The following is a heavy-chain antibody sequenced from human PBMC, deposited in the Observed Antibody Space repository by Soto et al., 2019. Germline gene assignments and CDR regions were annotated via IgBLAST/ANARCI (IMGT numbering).Heavy chain of an antibody. Sequence: QVQLVESGGGVVQPGRSLRLSCAASGFNFSSYAMHWVRQAPGKGLEWGAVISSDGSNKYYADSVKGRFTISRDNSKNTLYLQMNSLRAEDTAVYYCARRAQFDDWGQGTLVTVSS. J-gene: IGHJ4*02. CDR3: ARRAQFDD. V-gene: IGHV3-30-3*01. CDR1: GFNFSSYA. CDR2: ISSDGSNK.